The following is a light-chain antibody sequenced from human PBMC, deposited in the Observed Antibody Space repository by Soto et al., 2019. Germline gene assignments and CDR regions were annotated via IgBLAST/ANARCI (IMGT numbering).Light chain of an antibody. V-gene: IGKV3-15*01. J-gene: IGKJ4*01. CDR3: QQYGEWPLT. CDR2: DAF. CDR1: QYVKTR. Sequence: EKVMTQSLATLSVSPGERDTLSCRARQYVKTRLAWYQQKPGQAPRLLIYDAFTRATGIPASFSGSASGTEFTLTSSSLQSEDFAVYYCQQYGEWPLTFGGGTNVEIK.